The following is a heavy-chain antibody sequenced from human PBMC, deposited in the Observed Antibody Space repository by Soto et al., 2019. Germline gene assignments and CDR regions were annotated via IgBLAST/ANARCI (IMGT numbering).Heavy chain of an antibody. V-gene: IGHV1-69*13. CDR1: GGTFSSYA. CDR3: ARGYTPHYYDSSGYYLDY. CDR2: IIPIFGTA. Sequence: SVKVSWKASGGTFSSYAISWVRQAPGQGLEWMGGIIPIFGTANYAQKFQGRVTITADESTSTAYMELSSLRSEDTAVYYCARGYTPHYYDSSGYYLDYWGQGTLVTVSS. D-gene: IGHD3-22*01. J-gene: IGHJ4*02.